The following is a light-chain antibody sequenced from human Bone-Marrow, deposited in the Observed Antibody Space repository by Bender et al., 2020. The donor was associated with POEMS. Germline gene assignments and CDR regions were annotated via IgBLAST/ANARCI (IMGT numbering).Light chain of an antibody. V-gene: IGLV2-14*02. CDR3: ASHTTTSTPYV. CDR2: EGT. J-gene: IGLJ1*01. Sequence: QSALTQPASVAGSRGQSITISCTGTSNDIGSYDIVSWYQQHPGKAPKLIIYEGTKRPSGVSNRFSGAKSGNTASLTISGLQAEDEADYFCASHTTTSTPYVFGTGTRVTVL. CDR1: SNDIGSYDI.